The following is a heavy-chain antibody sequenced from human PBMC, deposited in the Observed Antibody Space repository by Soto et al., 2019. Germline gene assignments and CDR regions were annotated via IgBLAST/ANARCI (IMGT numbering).Heavy chain of an antibody. V-gene: IGHV3-23*01. CDR2: ISGSGGST. Sequence: HPGGSLRLSCAASGFTFSSYAMSWVRQAPGKGLEWVSAISGSGGSTYYADSVKGRFTISRDNSKNTLYLQMNSLRAEDTAVYYCTPWFGKPYYYYGMDVWGQGTTVTVSS. CDR3: TPWFGKPYYYYGMDV. J-gene: IGHJ6*02. CDR1: GFTFSSYA. D-gene: IGHD3-10*01.